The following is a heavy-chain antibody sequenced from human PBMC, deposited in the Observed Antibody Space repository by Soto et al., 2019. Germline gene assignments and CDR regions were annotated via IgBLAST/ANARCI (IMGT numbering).Heavy chain of an antibody. J-gene: IGHJ6*02. Sequence: VKVSCKASGGTFSSYAISWVRQAPGQGLEWMGGIIPIFGTANYAQKFQGRVTITADESTSTAYTELSSLRSEDTAVYYCARDLLYCGGDCYHAPLYYYYYGMDVWGQGTTVTVSS. CDR1: GGTFSSYA. CDR3: ARDLLYCGGDCYHAPLYYYYYGMDV. D-gene: IGHD2-21*02. CDR2: IIPIFGTA. V-gene: IGHV1-69*01.